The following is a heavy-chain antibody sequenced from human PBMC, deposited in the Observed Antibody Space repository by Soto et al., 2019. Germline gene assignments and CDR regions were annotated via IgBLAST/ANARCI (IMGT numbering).Heavy chain of an antibody. Sequence: SETLSLTCTVSGGSISSGGYYWSWIRQHPGKGLEWIGYIYYSGSTYYNPSLKSRVTISVDTSKNQFSLKLSSVTAADTAVYYCARVHSGGAFDIWGQGTMVTVSS. CDR3: ARVHSGGAFDI. D-gene: IGHD3-10*01. CDR2: IYYSGST. CDR1: GGSISSGGYY. V-gene: IGHV4-31*03. J-gene: IGHJ3*02.